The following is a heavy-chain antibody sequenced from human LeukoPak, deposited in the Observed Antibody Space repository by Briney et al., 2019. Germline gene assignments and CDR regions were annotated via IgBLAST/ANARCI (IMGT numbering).Heavy chain of an antibody. Sequence: GGSLRLSCAASGFTLSNYWMSWVRQAPGKGLGWVANIKQDGSEKYYVDSVKGRFTISRDNAKNSLYLQMNSLRAEDTAVYYCARGSGWYMYWGQGTLVTVSA. CDR1: GFTLSNYW. CDR3: ARGSGWYMY. J-gene: IGHJ4*02. V-gene: IGHV3-7*01. CDR2: IKQDGSEK. D-gene: IGHD6-19*01.